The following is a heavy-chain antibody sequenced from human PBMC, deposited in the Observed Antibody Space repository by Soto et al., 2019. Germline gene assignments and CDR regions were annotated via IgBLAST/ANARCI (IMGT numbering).Heavy chain of an antibody. CDR3: AGEGADYSSGWVPTDY. D-gene: IGHD6-19*01. CDR1: GFTFSSYW. V-gene: IGHV3-74*01. CDR2: INSDGSST. Sequence: LRLSCAASGFTFSSYWMHWVRQAPGKGLVWVSRINSDGSSTSYADSVKGRFTISRDNAKNTLYLQMNSLRAEDTAVYYCAGEGADYSSGWVPTDYWGQGTLVTVSS. J-gene: IGHJ4*02.